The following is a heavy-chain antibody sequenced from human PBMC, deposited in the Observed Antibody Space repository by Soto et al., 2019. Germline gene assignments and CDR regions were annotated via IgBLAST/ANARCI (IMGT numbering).Heavy chain of an antibody. CDR2: IYYSGST. Sequence: SETLSLTCTVSGGSISSYYWSWIRQPPGKGLEWIGYIYYSGSTNYNPSLKSRVTISVDTSKNQFSLKLSSVTAADTAVYYCARGSDDFYGMDVWGQGTTVTVSS. CDR1: GGSISSYY. D-gene: IGHD3-10*01. CDR3: ARGSDDFYGMDV. V-gene: IGHV4-59*01. J-gene: IGHJ6*02.